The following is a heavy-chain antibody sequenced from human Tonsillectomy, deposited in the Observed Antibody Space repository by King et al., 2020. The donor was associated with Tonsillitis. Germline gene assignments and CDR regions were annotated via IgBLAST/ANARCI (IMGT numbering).Heavy chain of an antibody. CDR3: ARAITSRSVVVVAAGGYNWFDP. J-gene: IGHJ5*02. Sequence: QLVQSGAEVKKPGASVKVSCKASGYTFTSYAMHWVRQAPGQRLEWMGWINAGNGNTKYSQKFQGRVTITRDTSASTAYMELSSLRSEDTVVYYCARAITSRSVVVVAAGGYNWFDPWGQGTLVTVSS. V-gene: IGHV1-3*01. CDR2: INAGNGNT. CDR1: GYTFTSYA. D-gene: IGHD2-15*01.